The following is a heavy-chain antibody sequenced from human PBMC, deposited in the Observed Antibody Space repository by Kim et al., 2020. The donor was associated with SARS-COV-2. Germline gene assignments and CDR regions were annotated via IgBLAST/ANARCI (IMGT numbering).Heavy chain of an antibody. CDR1: GGSINGSPNH. CDR2: IHYSGTT. V-gene: IGHV4-39*01. J-gene: IGHJ4*02. CDR3: ARGSDY. Sequence: SETLSLTCIVSGGSINGSPNHWGWIRQPPGKGLEWIGTIHYSGTTHYNPSLMSRVTISVDTSKNQFSLNLSSVTAADTAVYFCARGSDYWCQGTLGTISS.